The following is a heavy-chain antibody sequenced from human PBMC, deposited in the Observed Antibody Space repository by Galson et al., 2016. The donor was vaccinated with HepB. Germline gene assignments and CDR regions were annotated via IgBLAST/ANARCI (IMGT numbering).Heavy chain of an antibody. CDR2: IDNGGNT. D-gene: IGHD2-8*01. CDR3: ATLIWRHSFANDY. CDR1: GFTFSFFA. Sequence: SLRLSCAASGFTFSFFAMTWVRQAPGKGLEWVSAIDNGGNTYYADSVKGRFTFSTDSARGLTFLQMNGLRDDDTAVYYCATLIWRHSFANDYWGQGTLVTVSS. J-gene: IGHJ4*02. V-gene: IGHV3-23*01.